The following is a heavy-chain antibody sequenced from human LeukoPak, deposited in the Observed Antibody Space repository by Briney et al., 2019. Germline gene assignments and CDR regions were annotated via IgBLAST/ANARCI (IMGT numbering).Heavy chain of an antibody. CDR1: GFTFGTYT. D-gene: IGHD3-10*01. CDR3: AREDASGSYYRSLDY. Sequence: SGGSLRLSCAASGFTFGTYTMNWVRQAPGKGLEWVSSITISSRYIYYADSVKGRFTISRDNAKNSLFLHMNSLRAEDTAVYYCAREDASGSYYRSLDYWGQGTLVTVSS. CDR2: ITISSRYI. V-gene: IGHV3-21*01. J-gene: IGHJ4*02.